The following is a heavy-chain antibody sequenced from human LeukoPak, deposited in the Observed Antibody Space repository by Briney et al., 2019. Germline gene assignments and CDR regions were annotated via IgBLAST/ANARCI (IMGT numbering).Heavy chain of an antibody. CDR1: GFTLSSYG. CDR3: ARDYPGGKWKKGPPLFDY. Sequence: GGSLRLSCAASGFTLSSYGMNWVRQAPGKGLEWVSYISSSGSTIYYADSVKGRFTISRDNAKNSLYLQMNSLRAEDTAVYYCARDYPGGKWKKGPPLFDYWGQGTLVTVSS. D-gene: IGHD3-16*01. J-gene: IGHJ4*02. V-gene: IGHV3-48*04. CDR2: ISSSGSTI.